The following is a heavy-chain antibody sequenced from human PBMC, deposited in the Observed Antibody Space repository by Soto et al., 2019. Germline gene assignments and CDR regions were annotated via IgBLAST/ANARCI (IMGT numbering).Heavy chain of an antibody. D-gene: IGHD1-26*01. V-gene: IGHV1-3*01. CDR3: ARWELNFDY. Sequence: ASVKVSCKASGYTFTSYTIHWVRQAPGQSLEWMGWINAGNGNTKYSQDFQGRITITRDTSTSTASMELSSLGSEDTAIYYCARWELNFDYWGQGTLVTVSS. CDR1: GYTFTSYT. CDR2: INAGNGNT. J-gene: IGHJ4*02.